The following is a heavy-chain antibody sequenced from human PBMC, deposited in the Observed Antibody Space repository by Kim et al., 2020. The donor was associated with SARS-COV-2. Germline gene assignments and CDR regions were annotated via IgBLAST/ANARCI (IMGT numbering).Heavy chain of an antibody. J-gene: IGHJ5*02. CDR3: ASSIAARPGKTWFDP. Sequence: PSLKSRVTISVDTSKNPFSLKLSSVTAADTAVYYCASSIAARPGKTWFDPWGQGTLVTVSS. D-gene: IGHD6-6*01. V-gene: IGHV4-59*01.